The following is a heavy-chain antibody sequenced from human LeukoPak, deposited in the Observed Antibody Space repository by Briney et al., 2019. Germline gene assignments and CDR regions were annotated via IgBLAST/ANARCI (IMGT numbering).Heavy chain of an antibody. CDR3: ANDVSGFGESELDY. V-gene: IGHV3-74*01. CDR1: GFTFSSYW. CDR2: INSDGSST. J-gene: IGHJ4*02. D-gene: IGHD3-10*01. Sequence: GGSLRLSCAASGFTFSSYWMHWVRQAPGKGLVWVSRINSDGSSTSYADSVKGRFTISRDNAKNTLYLQMNSLRAEDTAVYYWANDVSGFGESELDYWGQGTLVTVSS.